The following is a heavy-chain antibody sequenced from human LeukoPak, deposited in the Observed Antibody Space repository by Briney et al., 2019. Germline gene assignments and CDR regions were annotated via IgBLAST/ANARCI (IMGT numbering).Heavy chain of an antibody. D-gene: IGHD3-10*01. Sequence: GGSLRLSCAASGFIFSSYAMSWVRQAPGKGLEWVSTISGSGGSTYYADSVKGRFTISRDNSKNTLYLQMNSLRADDTAVYYCAKPDHGSGTYYNTYFDYWGQGTLVTVSS. J-gene: IGHJ4*02. CDR3: AKPDHGSGTYYNTYFDY. V-gene: IGHV3-23*01. CDR2: ISGSGGST. CDR1: GFIFSSYA.